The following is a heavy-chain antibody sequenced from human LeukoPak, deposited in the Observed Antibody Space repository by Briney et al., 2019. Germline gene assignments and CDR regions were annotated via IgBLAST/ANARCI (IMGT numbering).Heavy chain of an antibody. CDR2: INPNSGGT. J-gene: IGHJ1*01. Sequence: GASVKVSCKASGYTFTGYYMHWVRQAPGQGLEWMGRINPNSGGTNYAQKFQGRVTMTRDTSISTAHMELSRLRSDDTAVYYCARVRYCSSTSCYIDEYFQHWGQGTLVTVSS. CDR3: ARVRYCSSTSCYIDEYFQH. V-gene: IGHV1-2*06. CDR1: GYTFTGYY. D-gene: IGHD2-2*01.